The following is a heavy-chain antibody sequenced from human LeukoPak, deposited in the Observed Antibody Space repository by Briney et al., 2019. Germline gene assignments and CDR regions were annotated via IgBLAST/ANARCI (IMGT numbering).Heavy chain of an antibody. CDR3: ARGRYCSGGSCYGFDP. D-gene: IGHD2-15*01. J-gene: IGHJ5*02. CDR2: IYTSGST. CDR1: GGSISSYY. V-gene: IGHV4-4*07. Sequence: SETLSLTCTVSGGSISSYYWSWIRQPAGKGLEWIGRIYTSGSTNYNPSLKSRVTMSVDTSRNQFSLKLSSVTAADTAVYYCARGRYCSGGSCYGFDPWGQGTLVTVSS.